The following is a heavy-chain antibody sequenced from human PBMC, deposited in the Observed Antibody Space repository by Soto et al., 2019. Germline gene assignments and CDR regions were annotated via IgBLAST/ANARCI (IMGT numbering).Heavy chain of an antibody. J-gene: IGHJ6*02. V-gene: IGHV1-2*02. CDR3: ARVGRSSMVRGVHYYYGMDV. CDR2: INPNSGGT. CDR1: GYTFTGYY. Sequence: ASVKVSCKASGYTFTGYYMHWVRQAPGQGLEWMGWINPNSGGTNYAQKFQGRVTMTRDTSISTAYMELSRLRSDDTAVYYCARVGRSSMVRGVHYYYGMDVWGQGTTVT. D-gene: IGHD3-10*01.